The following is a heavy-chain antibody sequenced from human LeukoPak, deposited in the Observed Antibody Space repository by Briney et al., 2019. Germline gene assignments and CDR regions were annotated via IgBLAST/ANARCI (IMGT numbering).Heavy chain of an antibody. Sequence: PSETLSLTCTVSGGSISSYYWSWIRQPPGKGLEWIGYIYYSGSTNYSPSLKSRVTISVDTSKNQFSLKLSSVTAADTAVYYCARDAGSGTPIDHWGQGTLVTVSS. CDR1: GGSISSYY. CDR2: IYYSGST. CDR3: ARDAGSGTPIDH. V-gene: IGHV4-59*01. J-gene: IGHJ4*02. D-gene: IGHD3-10*01.